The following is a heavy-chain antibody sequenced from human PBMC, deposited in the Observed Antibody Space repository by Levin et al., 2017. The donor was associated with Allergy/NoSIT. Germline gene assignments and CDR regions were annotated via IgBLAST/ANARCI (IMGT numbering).Heavy chain of an antibody. CDR1: GGSISSYY. CDR2: IYTSGST. D-gene: IGHD6-13*01. Sequence: GSLRLSCTVSGGSISSYYWSWIRQPAGKGLEWIGRIYTSGSTNYNPSLKSRVTMSVDTSKNQFSLKLSSVTAADTAVYYCARDEEDSSSWTGTQWGMDVWGQGTTVTVSS. J-gene: IGHJ6*02. CDR3: ARDEEDSSSWTGTQWGMDV. V-gene: IGHV4-4*07.